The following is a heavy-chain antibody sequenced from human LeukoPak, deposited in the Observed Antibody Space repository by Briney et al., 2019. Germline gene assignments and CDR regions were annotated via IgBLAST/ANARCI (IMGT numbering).Heavy chain of an antibody. CDR3: ARLPKYSRPLDY. V-gene: IGHV1-8*02. J-gene: IGHJ4*02. CDR1: GYTFSSYD. Sequence: ASVKVSCKASGYTFSSYDINWVRQATGQGFEGMGWMNPNSGNTAYAQKFQGRVTMSRDTSISTAYMELSSLRSEDTAVYYCARLPKYSRPLDYWGQGTLVTVSS. D-gene: IGHD6-6*01. CDR2: MNPNSGNT.